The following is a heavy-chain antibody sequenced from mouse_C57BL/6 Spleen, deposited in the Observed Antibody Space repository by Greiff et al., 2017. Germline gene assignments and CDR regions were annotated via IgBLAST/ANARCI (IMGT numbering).Heavy chain of an antibody. D-gene: IGHD4-1*01. CDR2: IDPSDSET. V-gene: IGHV1-52*01. CDR3: ARWVWDAGFAY. Sequence: QVQLKQPGAELVRPGSSVKLSCKASGYTFTSYWMHWVKQRPIQGLEWIGNIDPSDSETHYNQKFKDKATLTVDKSSSTAYMQLSSLTSEESAVYYCARWVWDAGFAYWGQGTLVTVSA. CDR1: GYTFTSYW. J-gene: IGHJ3*01.